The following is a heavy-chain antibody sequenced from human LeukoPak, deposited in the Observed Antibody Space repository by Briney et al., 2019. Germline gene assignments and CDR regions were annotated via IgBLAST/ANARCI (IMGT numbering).Heavy chain of an antibody. D-gene: IGHD3-22*01. CDR2: IYYSGST. V-gene: IGHV4-59*08. CDR1: GGSISSYY. CDR3: AGLSDSSGYSAHYYGMDV. J-gene: IGHJ6*02. Sequence: SETLSLTCTVSGGSISSYYWSWIRQPPGKGLEWIGYIYYSGSTNYNPSLKSRVTISVDTSKNQFSLKLSSVTAADTAVYYCAGLSDSSGYSAHYYGMDVWGQGTTVTVSS.